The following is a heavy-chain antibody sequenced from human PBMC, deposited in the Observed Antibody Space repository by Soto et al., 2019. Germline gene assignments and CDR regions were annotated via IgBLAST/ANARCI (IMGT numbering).Heavy chain of an antibody. D-gene: IGHD1-26*01. Sequence: VQLVESGGGVVQPGRSLRLSCAASGFTFSSYAMHWVRQAPGKGLEWVAVISYDGSNKYYADSVKGRFTISRDNSKNTLYLQMNSLRAEDTAVYYCAREHIVGATTAFDYWGQGTLVTVSS. CDR3: AREHIVGATTAFDY. CDR2: ISYDGSNK. V-gene: IGHV3-30-3*01. CDR1: GFTFSSYA. J-gene: IGHJ4*02.